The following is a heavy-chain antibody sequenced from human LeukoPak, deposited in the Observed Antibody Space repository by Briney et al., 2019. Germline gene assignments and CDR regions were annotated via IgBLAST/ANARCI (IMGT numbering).Heavy chain of an antibody. CDR3: ARDSADTAMVSLDY. V-gene: IGHV1-69*04. J-gene: IGHJ4*02. Sequence: SVEVSCKASGGTFSSYAISWVRQAPGQGLEWMGRIIPILGIANYAQKFQGRVTITADKSTSTAYMELSSLRSEDTAVYYCARDSADTAMVSLDYWGQGTLVTVSS. CDR2: IIPILGIA. D-gene: IGHD5-18*01. CDR1: GGTFSSYA.